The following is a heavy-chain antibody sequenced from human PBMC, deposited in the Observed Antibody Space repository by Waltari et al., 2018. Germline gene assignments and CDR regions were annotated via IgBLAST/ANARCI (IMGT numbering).Heavy chain of an antibody. Sequence: QVQLVQSGAEVKKPGSSVKVSCKASGGTFSSYAISWVRQAPRQGLGWMGGIIPIFGTANYAQKFQGRVTITADESTSTAYMELSSLRSEDTAVYYCAREGKVLRFLEGGMDVWGQGTTVTVSS. J-gene: IGHJ6*02. CDR3: AREGKVLRFLEGGMDV. V-gene: IGHV1-69*01. D-gene: IGHD3-3*01. CDR2: IIPIFGTA. CDR1: GGTFSSYA.